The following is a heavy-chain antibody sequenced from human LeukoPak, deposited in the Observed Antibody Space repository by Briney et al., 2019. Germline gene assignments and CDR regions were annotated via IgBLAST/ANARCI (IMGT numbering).Heavy chain of an antibody. Sequence: PGGSLRLSCEASGFTFSNYWMQWVRQAPGKGLEWVSSFTTSRSGTYIYYADSVTGRFTISRDNAKNSLYLQMNSLRAEDTAVYYCARALGDQPNYYYGMDVWGQGTTVTVSS. CDR3: ARALGDQPNYYYGMDV. V-gene: IGHV3-21*01. CDR2: FTTSRSGTYI. CDR1: GFTFSNYW. J-gene: IGHJ6*02. D-gene: IGHD2-2*01.